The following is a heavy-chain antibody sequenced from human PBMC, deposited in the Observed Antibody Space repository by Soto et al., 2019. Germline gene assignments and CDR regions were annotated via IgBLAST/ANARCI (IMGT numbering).Heavy chain of an antibody. J-gene: IGHJ4*02. CDR3: ARGRGSTGYLGREHYFDY. CDR2: IDIGGNT. CDR1: GFSVINNY. D-gene: IGHD2-2*01. V-gene: IGHV3-66*01. Sequence: EVQVVESGGGLVQPGGSLRLSFAAYGFSVINNYMNWVRQAPGKGLEWVSIIDIGGNTYYADSVKDRFTISRDNSRNTLYLHMDSLRAEDTAVYYCARGRGSTGYLGREHYFDYWGQGTLVTVS.